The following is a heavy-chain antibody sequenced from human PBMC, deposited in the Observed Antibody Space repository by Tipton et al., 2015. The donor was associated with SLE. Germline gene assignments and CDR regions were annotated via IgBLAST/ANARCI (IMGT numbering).Heavy chain of an antibody. CDR2: INSDGSNT. V-gene: IGHV3-74*01. Sequence: GSLRLSCVASGFTLNTYWMHWVRQAPGKGPVWVSRINSDGSNTKYADSVKGRFTISRDNAKNSLYLQMNSLRAEDTAVYYCARDRRLPYDSSGYSSYYFDYWGQGTLVTVSS. D-gene: IGHD3-22*01. CDR3: ARDRRLPYDSSGYSSYYFDY. J-gene: IGHJ4*02. CDR1: GFTLNTYW.